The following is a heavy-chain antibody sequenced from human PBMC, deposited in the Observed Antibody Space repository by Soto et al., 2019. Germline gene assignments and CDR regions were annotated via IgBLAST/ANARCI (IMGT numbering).Heavy chain of an antibody. CDR1: GFTFSSYA. J-gene: IGHJ4*02. CDR2: ISGSGGST. Sequence: PGGSLRLSCAASGFTFSSYAMSWVRQAPGKGLEWVSAISGSGGSTFYADSVKGRFTISSDSSRNTLYLQMNSLRAEDTAVYYCAKETSSSWFHLDHWGQGTLVTVSS. CDR3: AKETSSSWFHLDH. D-gene: IGHD6-13*01. V-gene: IGHV3-23*01.